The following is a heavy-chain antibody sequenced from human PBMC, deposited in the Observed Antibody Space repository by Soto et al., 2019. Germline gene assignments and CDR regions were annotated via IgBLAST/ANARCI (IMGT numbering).Heavy chain of an antibody. CDR3: ARESAGRDEFQSSGDFDY. D-gene: IGHD2-15*01. CDR1: GGSISNFY. Sequence: SETLSLTCTVSGGSISNFYWSWIRQPPGKGLEWIGYVYYTGSTSYNPSLKRRVTFSADSSRGQFSLRLNSVTAADTAVYYCARESAGRDEFQSSGDFDYWGQGTLVTVSS. J-gene: IGHJ4*02. CDR2: VYYTGST. V-gene: IGHV4-59*12.